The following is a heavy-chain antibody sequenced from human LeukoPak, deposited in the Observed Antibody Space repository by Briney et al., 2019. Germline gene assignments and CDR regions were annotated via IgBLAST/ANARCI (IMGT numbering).Heavy chain of an antibody. V-gene: IGHV3-23*01. D-gene: IGHD3-22*01. J-gene: IGHJ2*01. CDR1: GFTFSTYS. CDR2: ISGSGGST. CDR3: AKVRYYDSSGFHDWYFDL. Sequence: GGSLRLSCAASGFTFSTYSMNWVRQAPGKGLEWVSSISGSGGSTYYADSVKGRFTISRDISKDTLYLQMNTVRAEDTAVYYCAKVRYYDSSGFHDWYFDLWGRGTLVTVSS.